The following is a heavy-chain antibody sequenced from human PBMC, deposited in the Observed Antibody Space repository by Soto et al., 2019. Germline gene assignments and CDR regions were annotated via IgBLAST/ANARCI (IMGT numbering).Heavy chain of an antibody. J-gene: IGHJ3*02. D-gene: IGHD3-16*01. CDR1: GFTFDDYA. Sequence: DVQLVESGGGLVQPGRSLRLSCAASGFTFDDYAMHWVRQAPGKGLEWVSGISWNSGSIGYADSVKGRFTISRDNAKNSLYMQMNSLRAEDTALYYCAKDIGPIGAFDIWGQGTMVTVSS. CDR3: AKDIGPIGAFDI. V-gene: IGHV3-9*01. CDR2: ISWNSGSI.